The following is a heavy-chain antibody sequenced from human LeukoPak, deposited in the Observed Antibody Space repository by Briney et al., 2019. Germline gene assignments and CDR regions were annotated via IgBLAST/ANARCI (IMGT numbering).Heavy chain of an antibody. D-gene: IGHD1-14*01. V-gene: IGHV3-7*03. CDR3: VRDFAYKRFDY. Sequence: PGGSLRLSCAASGFTFSSYAMNWVRQAPGKGLEWVASMNVEGSEKYYVDSMEGRFAISRDDAENTLYLDMSGLTAEDTAIYYCVRDFAYKRFDYWGQGTLVTVSS. CDR1: GFTFSSYA. CDR2: MNVEGSEK. J-gene: IGHJ4*02.